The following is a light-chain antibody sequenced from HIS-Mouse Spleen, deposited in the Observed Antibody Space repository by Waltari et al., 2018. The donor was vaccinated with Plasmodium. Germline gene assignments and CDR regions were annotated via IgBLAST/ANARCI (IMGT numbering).Light chain of an antibody. V-gene: IGKV1-39*01. CDR3: QQSYSTWT. Sequence: DIQMTQSPSSLSASVGDSVTIPCRASQSISSYLNWYQQKPGKAPNLLIYAESSLQSGVPSRCSGSGSGTDFTLTISSLQPEDFATYYCQQSYSTWTFGQGTKVEIK. CDR2: AES. CDR1: QSISSY. J-gene: IGKJ1*01.